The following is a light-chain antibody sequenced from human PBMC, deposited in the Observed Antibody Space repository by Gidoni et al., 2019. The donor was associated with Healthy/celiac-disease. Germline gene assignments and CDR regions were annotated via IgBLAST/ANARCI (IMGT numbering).Light chain of an antibody. V-gene: IGKV3-20*01. CDR1: QSVVRDY. CDR3: EQYGSSPRT. J-gene: IGKJ1*01. CDR2: GVS. Sequence: EIVLTQSPDTLSLSPGERATLSCSASQSVVRDYFAWYQQKPCQAPRLLIYGVSSRATGIPDRFSGSGSGADFTLTISRLEPEDCEVYYCEQYGSSPRTFGQGTKVEIK.